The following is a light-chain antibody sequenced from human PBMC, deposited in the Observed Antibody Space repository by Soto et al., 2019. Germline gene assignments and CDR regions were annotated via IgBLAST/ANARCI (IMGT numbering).Light chain of an antibody. Sequence: QSVLTQPPSVSAAPGQKVTISCSGSSSNIGGNSVSWYQQLPGTAPKLLIYDDNKRPSGIPDRFSGSKSGTSATLGITGFQTGDEADYYCGSWDSSMSAGVFGNGTKVTVL. CDR2: DDN. CDR3: GSWDSSMSAGV. V-gene: IGLV1-51*01. CDR1: SSNIGGNS. J-gene: IGLJ1*01.